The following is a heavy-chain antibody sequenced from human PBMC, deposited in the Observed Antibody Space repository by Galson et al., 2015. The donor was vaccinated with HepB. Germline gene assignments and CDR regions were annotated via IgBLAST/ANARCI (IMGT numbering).Heavy chain of an antibody. J-gene: IGHJ3*02. V-gene: IGHV1-69*13. D-gene: IGHD3-3*01. CDR2: IIPIFSTT. Sequence: SVKVSCKASGGTFSSYGSSWVRQAPGQGLEWMGGIIPIFSTTNHAQKFQGRVTITADESTNTAYMELSSLSFEDTAVYYCARLSNFRFFADVFDIWGQGTLVTVSS. CDR1: GGTFSSYG. CDR3: ARLSNFRFFADVFDI.